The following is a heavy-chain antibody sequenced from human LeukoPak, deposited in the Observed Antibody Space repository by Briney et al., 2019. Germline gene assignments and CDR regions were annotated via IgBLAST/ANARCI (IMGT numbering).Heavy chain of an antibody. Sequence: SVKVSCKASGGTFSSYAISWVRQAPGQGLEWMGGIIPIFGTANYAQKFQGRVTITADESTSTAYMELSSLRSEDTAVYYCARGAQRIMIFGVVIGHFDYWGQGILVTVSS. D-gene: IGHD3-3*01. J-gene: IGHJ4*02. V-gene: IGHV1-69*01. CDR3: ARGAQRIMIFGVVIGHFDY. CDR2: IIPIFGTA. CDR1: GGTFSSYA.